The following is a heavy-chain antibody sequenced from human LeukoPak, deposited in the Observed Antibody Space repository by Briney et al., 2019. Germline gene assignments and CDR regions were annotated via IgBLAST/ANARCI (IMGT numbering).Heavy chain of an antibody. CDR2: ISSTSTFI. J-gene: IGHJ6*03. CDR3: ARDYFDSSDYPQTYYYYYMDV. D-gene: IGHD3-22*01. CDR1: GFTFSRYS. Sequence: PGGSLRLSCAASGFTFSRYSMNWVRQAPGKGLESVASISSTSTFIYSADSVKGRFTISRDTAKNSLFLQMNSLRAEDTAIYYCARDYFDSSDYPQTYYYYYMDVWGKGTTVTVSS. V-gene: IGHV3-21*01.